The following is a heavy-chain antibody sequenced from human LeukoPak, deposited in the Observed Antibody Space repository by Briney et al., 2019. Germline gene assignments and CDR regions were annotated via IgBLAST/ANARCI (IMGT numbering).Heavy chain of an antibody. D-gene: IGHD3-10*01. Sequence: ASVEVSCKASGYSFGSFGINWVRQAPGRGLEWMGWISAYNGNTNYAQKVQGRVTMTTDTYTSTAYMDLMNLRSDDTAVYYCARGGYYGSGSFPDYWGQGTLVTVSS. CDR1: GYSFGSFG. CDR3: ARGGYYGSGSFPDY. J-gene: IGHJ4*02. CDR2: ISAYNGNT. V-gene: IGHV1-18*01.